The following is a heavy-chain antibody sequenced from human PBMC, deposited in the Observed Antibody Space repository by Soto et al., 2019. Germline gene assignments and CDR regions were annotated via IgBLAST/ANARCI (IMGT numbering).Heavy chain of an antibody. CDR2: INHSGST. Sequence: SETLSLTCAVYGGSFSGYYWSWIRQPPGKGLEWIGEINHSGSTNYNPSLKSRVTISVDTSKNQFSLKLSSVTAADTAVYYCARGPTSRSPLVPAAIMDVWGKGTTVTVSS. V-gene: IGHV4-34*01. CDR3: ARGPTSRSPLVPAAIMDV. J-gene: IGHJ6*03. CDR1: GGSFSGYY. D-gene: IGHD2-2*01.